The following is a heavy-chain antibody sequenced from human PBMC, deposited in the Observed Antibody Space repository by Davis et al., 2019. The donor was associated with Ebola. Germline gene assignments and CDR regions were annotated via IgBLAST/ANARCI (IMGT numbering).Heavy chain of an antibody. J-gene: IGHJ5*01. CDR2: INHSGST. V-gene: IGHV4-34*01. Sequence: SETLSLTCAVYGGSFSGYYWSWIRQPPGKGLEWIGEINHSGSTNYNPSLKSRVTTSVDKSKNQFSLKLTSVTAADTAVYYCARDQSLTVRGVLAFDSWGQGTLATVSS. D-gene: IGHD3-10*01. CDR3: ARDQSLTVRGVLAFDS. CDR1: GGSFSGYY.